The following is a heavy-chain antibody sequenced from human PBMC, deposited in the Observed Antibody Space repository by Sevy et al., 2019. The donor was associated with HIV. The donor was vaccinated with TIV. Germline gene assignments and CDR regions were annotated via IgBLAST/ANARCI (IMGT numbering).Heavy chain of an antibody. CDR2: IYYSGST. CDR1: GGSISSGGYY. Sequence: SETLSLTCTVSGGSISSGGYYWSWIRQHPGKGLEWIRYIYYSGSTYYNPSLKSRVTISVDTSKNQFSLKLSSVTAADTAVYYCARDYYDSSGYEGYWFDPWGQGTLVTVSS. D-gene: IGHD3-22*01. CDR3: ARDYYDSSGYEGYWFDP. J-gene: IGHJ5*02. V-gene: IGHV4-31*03.